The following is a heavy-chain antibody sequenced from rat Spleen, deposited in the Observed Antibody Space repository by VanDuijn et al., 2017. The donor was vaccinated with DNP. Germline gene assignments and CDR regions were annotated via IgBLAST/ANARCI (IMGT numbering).Heavy chain of an antibody. CDR3: VRERYGVDY. V-gene: IGHV4-2*01. Sequence: EVKLVESGGGLVQPGRSLKLSCAASGFNFNDYWMGWVRQAPGKGLEWIGEINKDSRTKKYSPSLKDKLPISRDNAQNTLYLQMSNLGSEDTATYYCVRERYGVDYWGQGVMVTVSS. J-gene: IGHJ2*01. D-gene: IGHD1-7*01. CDR1: GFNFNDYW. CDR2: INKDSRTK.